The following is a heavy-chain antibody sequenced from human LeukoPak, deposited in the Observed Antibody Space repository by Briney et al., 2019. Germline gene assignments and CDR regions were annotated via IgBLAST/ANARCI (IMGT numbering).Heavy chain of an antibody. V-gene: IGHV4-39*01. CDR2: IYYSGST. CDR3: ARLSTMIVVELHFDY. CDR1: GSSISSSSYY. D-gene: IGHD3-22*01. Sequence: SETLSLTCTASGSSISSSSYYWGWIRQPPGKGLEWIGSIYYSGSTYYNPSLKSRVTISVDTSKNQFSLKLSSVTAADTAVYYCARLSTMIVVELHFDYWGQGTLVTVSS. J-gene: IGHJ4*02.